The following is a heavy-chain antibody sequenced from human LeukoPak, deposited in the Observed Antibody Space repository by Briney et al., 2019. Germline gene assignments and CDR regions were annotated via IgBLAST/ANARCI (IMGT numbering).Heavy chain of an antibody. CDR1: RFTFDDYA. D-gene: IGHD4-17*01. Sequence: GGSLRLSCAASRFTFDDYAMHWVRQAPGKGLEWVSGISWSSDNIDYADSVKGRFTISRDNAKNSLYLQMNSLRVEDTALYYCVTDRQVSRNDYGDYVIFAATYWGQGTLVTVSS. CDR3: VTDRQVSRNDYGDYVIFAATY. CDR2: ISWSSDNI. V-gene: IGHV3-9*01. J-gene: IGHJ4*02.